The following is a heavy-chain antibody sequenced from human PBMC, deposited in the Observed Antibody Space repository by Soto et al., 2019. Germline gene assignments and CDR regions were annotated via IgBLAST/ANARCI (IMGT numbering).Heavy chain of an antibody. CDR2: ISSSGSTI. Sequence: PGGCLRLSCAASGFTFSSYEMNWVRQTPGKGLEWVSYISSSGSTIYYADSVKGRFTISRDNAKNSLYLQMNSLRAEDTAVYYCARDGYSSSWYTGMAYYYYYGMDVWGQGTTVTVSS. D-gene: IGHD6-13*01. V-gene: IGHV3-48*03. J-gene: IGHJ6*02. CDR1: GFTFSSYE. CDR3: ARDGYSSSWYTGMAYYYYYGMDV.